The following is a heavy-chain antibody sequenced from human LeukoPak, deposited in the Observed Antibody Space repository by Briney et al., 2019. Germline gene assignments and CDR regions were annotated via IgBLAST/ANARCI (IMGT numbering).Heavy chain of an antibody. CDR3: VRISPAVAGLNWFDP. V-gene: IGHV4-39*07. CDR2: IYYSGST. CDR1: GGSISSSSYY. D-gene: IGHD6-19*01. J-gene: IGHJ5*02. Sequence: PSETLSLTCTVSGGSISSSSYYWGWIRQPPGKGLEWIGSIYYSGSTYYNPSLKSRVTISVDTSKNQFSLKLSSVTAADTAVYYCVRISPAVAGLNWFDPWGQGTLVTLSS.